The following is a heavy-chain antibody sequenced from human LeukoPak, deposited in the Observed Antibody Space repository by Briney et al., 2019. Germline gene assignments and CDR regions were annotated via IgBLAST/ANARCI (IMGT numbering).Heavy chain of an antibody. Sequence: PGGSLRLSCAAAGFTFSSYTMNWVRQAPGKGLEWVSSISGRGSYIYYVDSVKGRFTISRDNAKNSLYLQMNSLRAEDTALYYCARGRMVRGVIHYYYYMDVWGKGTTVTVSS. CDR1: GFTFSSYT. V-gene: IGHV3-21*04. D-gene: IGHD3-10*01. CDR2: ISGRGSYI. CDR3: ARGRMVRGVIHYYYYMDV. J-gene: IGHJ6*03.